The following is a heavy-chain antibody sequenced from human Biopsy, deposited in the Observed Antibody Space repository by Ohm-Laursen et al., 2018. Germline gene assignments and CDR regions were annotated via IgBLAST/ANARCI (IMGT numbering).Heavy chain of an antibody. CDR1: GFTFSQYW. CDR3: ARDSGGGDSINGWYDALDL. Sequence: SLRLSCTASGFTFSQYWMTWARHSPGKGLEWVANINKDGSVTNYLDSVKGRFAVSRDNAKNSAYLQMNSLRTEDTAIYYCARDSGGGDSINGWYDALDLWGRGTTVTVSS. D-gene: IGHD2-8*01. CDR2: INKDGSVT. V-gene: IGHV3-7*01. J-gene: IGHJ3*01.